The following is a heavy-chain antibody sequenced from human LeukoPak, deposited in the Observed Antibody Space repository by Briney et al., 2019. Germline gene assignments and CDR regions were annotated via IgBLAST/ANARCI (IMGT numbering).Heavy chain of an antibody. CDR3: ATVHMVRGVIDISWFVP. CDR1: GYTLTELS. V-gene: IGHV1-24*01. Sequence: ASVKVSCKVSGYTLTELSMHWVRQAPGKGLEWMGGFDPEDGETIYAQKFQGRVTMTEDTSTDTAYMELSSLRSEDTAVYYCATVHMVRGVIDISWFVPWGQGTLVTVSS. J-gene: IGHJ5*02. CDR2: FDPEDGET. D-gene: IGHD3-10*01.